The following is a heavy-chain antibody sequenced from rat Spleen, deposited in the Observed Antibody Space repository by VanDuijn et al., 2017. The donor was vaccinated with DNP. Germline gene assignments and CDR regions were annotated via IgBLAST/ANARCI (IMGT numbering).Heavy chain of an antibody. CDR2: ISYEGSGT. J-gene: IGHJ2*01. CDR3: ARHNNFDY. V-gene: IGHV5-22*01. CDR1: GFTFSSFP. D-gene: IGHD1-10*01. Sequence: EVQLVESGGGLVQPGRSLKLSCAASGFTFSSFPMAWVRQAPGKGLEWVASISYEGSGTYYGDSVKGRFTISRDNAKSTLYLQMDSLRSEDTATYYCARHNNFDYWGQGVMVTVSS.